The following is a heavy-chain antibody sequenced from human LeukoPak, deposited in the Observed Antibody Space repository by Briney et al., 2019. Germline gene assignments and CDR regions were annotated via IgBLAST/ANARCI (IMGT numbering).Heavy chain of an antibody. CDR2: IYRSGST. Sequence: SETLSLTCSVSGYSITTAYYWGWIRQPAGKRLEWIGHIYRSGSTNYNPSLKSRVTISVDTSKNQFSLKLSSVTAADTAVYYCARGAIAYYYMDVWGKGTTVTVSS. V-gene: IGHV4-38-2*02. CDR1: GYSITTAYY. J-gene: IGHJ6*03. CDR3: ARGAIAYYYMDV. D-gene: IGHD6-13*01.